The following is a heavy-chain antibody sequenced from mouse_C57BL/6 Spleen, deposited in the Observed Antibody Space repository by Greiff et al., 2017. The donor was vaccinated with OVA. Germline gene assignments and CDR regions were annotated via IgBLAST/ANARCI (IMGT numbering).Heavy chain of an antibody. J-gene: IGHJ1*03. D-gene: IGHD1-1*01. V-gene: IGHV5-4*01. CDR2: ISDGGSYT. CDR1: GFTFSSYA. CDR3: ARDRDYDGSSYRYFDV. Sequence: EVQLVESGGGLVKPGGSLKLSCAASGFTFSSYAMSWVRQTPEKRLEWVATISDGGSYTYYPDNVKGRFTISRDNAKNNLYLQMSHLKSEDTAMYYCARDRDYDGSSYRYFDVWGTGTTVTVSA.